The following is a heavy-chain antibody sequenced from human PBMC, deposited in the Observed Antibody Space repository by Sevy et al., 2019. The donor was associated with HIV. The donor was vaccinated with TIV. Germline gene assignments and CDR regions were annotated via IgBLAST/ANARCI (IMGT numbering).Heavy chain of an antibody. Sequence: SETLSLTCTVSGGSISSYYWSWIRQPPGKGLEWIGYIYYSGSTNYNPSLKSRVTISVDTSKNQFSLKLSSVTAADTAVYYCARESGSQRYFDYWGQGILVTVSS. V-gene: IGHV4-59*01. CDR2: IYYSGST. CDR1: GGSISSYY. CDR3: ARESGSQRYFDY. D-gene: IGHD1-26*01. J-gene: IGHJ4*02.